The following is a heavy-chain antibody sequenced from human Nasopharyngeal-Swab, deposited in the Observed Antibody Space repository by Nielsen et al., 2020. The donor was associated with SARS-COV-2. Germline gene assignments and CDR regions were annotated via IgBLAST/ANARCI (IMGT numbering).Heavy chain of an antibody. J-gene: IGHJ6*02. D-gene: IGHD3-22*01. CDR3: ARAAEYYYDSRALDGMDV. Sequence: SLKISCAASGFTFSDYYMSWIRQAPGKGLEWVSYISSSSSYTNYADSVKGRFTISRDNAKNSLYLQMNSLRAEDTAVYYCARAAEYYYDSRALDGMDVWGQGTTVTVSS. CDR2: ISSSSSYT. V-gene: IGHV3-11*06. CDR1: GFTFSDYY.